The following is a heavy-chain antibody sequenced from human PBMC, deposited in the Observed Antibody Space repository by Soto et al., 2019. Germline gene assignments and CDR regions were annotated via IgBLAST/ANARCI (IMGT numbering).Heavy chain of an antibody. D-gene: IGHD3-10*01. V-gene: IGHV1-18*01. CDR1: GYTFTSYG. Sequence: GASVKVSCKASGYTFTSYGISWVRQAPGQGLEWMGWISAYNGNTNYAQKLQGRVTMTTDTSTSTAYMELRSLRSDDTAVYYCARAVQVTMVRGAEDYWGQGTLVTVSS. J-gene: IGHJ4*02. CDR3: ARAVQVTMVRGAEDY. CDR2: ISAYNGNT.